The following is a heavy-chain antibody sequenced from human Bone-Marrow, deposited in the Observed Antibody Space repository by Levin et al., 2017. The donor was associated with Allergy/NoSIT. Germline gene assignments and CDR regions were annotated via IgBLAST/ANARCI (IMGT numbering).Heavy chain of an antibody. J-gene: IGHJ6*03. D-gene: IGHD6-19*01. V-gene: IGHV3-30-3*01. CDR2: ISYDGSNK. Sequence: GESLKISCAASGFTFSSYAMHWVRQAPGKGLEWVAVISYDGSNKYYADSVKGRFTISRDNSKNTLYLQMNSLRAEDTAVYYCARVGIAVAGTFQGDYYYYYMDVWGKGTTVTVSS. CDR1: GFTFSSYA. CDR3: ARVGIAVAGTFQGDYYYYYMDV.